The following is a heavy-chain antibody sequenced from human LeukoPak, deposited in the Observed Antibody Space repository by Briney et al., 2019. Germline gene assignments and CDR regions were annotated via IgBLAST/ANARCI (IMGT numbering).Heavy chain of an antibody. CDR1: GYTFTTYG. D-gene: IGHD3-10*01. Sequence: ASVKVPCKASGYTFTTYGLSWVRQAPGQGLEWMGWISTYNGNTNYAQKLQGRVTMTTDTSTSTAYMDLRSLRSDDTAVYYCARDLHRVVVRGVPHYYYYMDVWGKGTTVTISS. V-gene: IGHV1-18*01. CDR2: ISTYNGNT. J-gene: IGHJ6*03. CDR3: ARDLHRVVVRGVPHYYYYMDV.